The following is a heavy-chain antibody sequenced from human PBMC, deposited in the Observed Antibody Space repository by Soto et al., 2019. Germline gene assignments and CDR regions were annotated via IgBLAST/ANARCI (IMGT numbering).Heavy chain of an antibody. V-gene: IGHV3-21*01. D-gene: IGHD3-10*01. Sequence: EVQLVESGGGLVKPGGSLRLSCAPSGFIFSSYSFNWVRQAPGKGLEWVSSITGSSNFIYYADSVKGRFTISRDNAKNSLYLQINSLRAEDTAVYYCSRGLLWFGENLYGMDVWGQGTTVTVSS. CDR2: ITGSSNFI. CDR3: SRGLLWFGENLYGMDV. J-gene: IGHJ6*02. CDR1: GFIFSSYS.